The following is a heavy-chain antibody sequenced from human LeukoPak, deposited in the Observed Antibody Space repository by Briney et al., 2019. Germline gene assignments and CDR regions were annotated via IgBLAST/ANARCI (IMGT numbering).Heavy chain of an antibody. CDR1: GFTFSSYS. V-gene: IGHV3-21*06. J-gene: IGHJ4*02. Sequence: PGGSLRLSCAASGFTFSSYSMTWVRQAPGKGLEWVSSISDNSRYIYYADSMRGRFTISRGNAKNSLYLQMNSLKPEDTAVYYCARVAEAAAFDSWGQGTLVTVSS. CDR2: ISDNSRYI. D-gene: IGHD6-13*01. CDR3: ARVAEAAAFDS.